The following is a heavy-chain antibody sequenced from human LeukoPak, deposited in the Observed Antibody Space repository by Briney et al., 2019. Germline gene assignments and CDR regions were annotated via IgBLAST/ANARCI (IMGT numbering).Heavy chain of an antibody. CDR2: INSDGSTT. D-gene: IGHD1-1*01. V-gene: IGHV3-74*01. CDR3: AREAIHPGTLDY. CDR1: GFTFSNYW. Sequence: GGSLRLSCAASGFTFSNYWMHWVRQAPGKGLVWVARINSDGSTTNYADSVKGRFTISRDNAKNTLYLQMNSLRVEDTAIYYCAREAIHPGTLDYWGQGTLVSVSS. J-gene: IGHJ4*02.